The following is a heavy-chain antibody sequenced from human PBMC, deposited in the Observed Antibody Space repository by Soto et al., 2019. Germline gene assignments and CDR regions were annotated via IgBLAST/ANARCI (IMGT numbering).Heavy chain of an antibody. D-gene: IGHD4-17*01. CDR1: GWSFSGYY. V-gene: IGHV4-34*01. CDR2: INHSGST. CDR3: ARAYGGNVFDY. Sequence: QVQLQQWGAGLLKPSETLSLTCAVYGWSFSGYYWSWIRQPPGKGLEWIGEINHSGSTNYNPSLTSRVTISVDTSKNPSPLKLSSVTAADTAVYYCARAYGGNVFDYWGQGTLVTVSS. J-gene: IGHJ4*02.